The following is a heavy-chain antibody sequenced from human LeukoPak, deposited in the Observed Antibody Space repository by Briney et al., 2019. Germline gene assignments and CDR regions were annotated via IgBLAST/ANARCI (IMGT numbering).Heavy chain of an antibody. V-gene: IGHV3-23*01. J-gene: IGHJ2*01. CDR3: TRELVSSGTGYFDL. CDR1: GFTFGTFG. CDR2: ITGSSTWT. Sequence: GGSLRLSCEASGFTFGTFGMAWARQSPGKGLQWVSGITGSSTWTYYAASVKGRFTVSRDNSQNTLHLQMNSLRADDTAVYYCTRELVSSGTGYFDLWGRGTLVTVSS. D-gene: IGHD3-10*01.